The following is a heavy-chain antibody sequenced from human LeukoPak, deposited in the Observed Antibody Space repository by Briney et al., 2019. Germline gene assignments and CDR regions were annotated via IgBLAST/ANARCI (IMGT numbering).Heavy chain of an antibody. V-gene: IGHV3-74*03. J-gene: IGHJ4*02. Sequence: PGGSLRLSCAASGFSFSSYWMHWVRHAPGKGLEWVSGINGDGDVTTYAASVKGRFTVSRDNAKNTVFLEMNSRRADDTATYFCARSYYGSGDYYNAPFFDFWGQGTPVIVSS. CDR2: INGDGDVT. CDR3: ARSYYGSGDYYNAPFFDF. D-gene: IGHD3-10*01. CDR1: GFSFSSYW.